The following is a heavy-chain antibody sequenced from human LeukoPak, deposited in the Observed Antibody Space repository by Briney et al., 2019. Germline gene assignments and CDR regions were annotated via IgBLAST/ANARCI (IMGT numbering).Heavy chain of an antibody. J-gene: IGHJ4*02. D-gene: IGHD3-10*01. CDR1: GYTFTGYY. CDR2: INPNSGGT. V-gene: IGHV1-2*02. CDR3: ARGLYYYGSGRGYYFDY. Sequence: ASVKVSCKASGYTFTGYYMHWVRQAPGQGLEWMGWINPNSGGTNYAQKFQGRVTMTRDTSISTAYMELSRLGSDDTAVYYCARGLYYYGSGRGYYFDYWGQGTLVTVSS.